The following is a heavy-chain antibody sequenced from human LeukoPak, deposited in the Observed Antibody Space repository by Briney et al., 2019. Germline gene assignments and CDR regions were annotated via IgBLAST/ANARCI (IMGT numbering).Heavy chain of an antibody. Sequence: GGSLRLSCAASRYTFSRCWMSGVRQAPGKGVEWGASIMQDGSEKYYVDSVKGRFTISRDNPKNSLYLQMNSLRAEDTAVYYCARRGSYQNWFDPWGQGTLVTVSS. CDR2: IMQDGSEK. D-gene: IGHD3-16*01. CDR3: ARRGSYQNWFDP. CDR1: RYTFSRCW. V-gene: IGHV3-7*01. J-gene: IGHJ5*02.